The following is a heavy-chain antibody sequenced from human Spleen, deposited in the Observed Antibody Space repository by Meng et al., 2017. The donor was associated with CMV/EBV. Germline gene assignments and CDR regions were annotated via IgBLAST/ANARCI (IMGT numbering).Heavy chain of an antibody. CDR1: GFTFSESV. CDR3: VKDNPVCHS. Sequence: QVRLVGSGGGVVQPGGPLRLSCAASGFTFSESVMHWVRQAPGKGLEWVAFMQYDEGNKFYADSVKGRFTISRDTSKNTLYLQMDSLRLDDTAIYYCVKDNPVCHSWGQGTLVTVSS. J-gene: IGHJ4*02. CDR2: MQYDEGNK. V-gene: IGHV3-30*02.